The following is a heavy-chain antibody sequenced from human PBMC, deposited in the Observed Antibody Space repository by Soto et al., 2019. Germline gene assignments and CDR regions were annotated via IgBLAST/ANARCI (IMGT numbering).Heavy chain of an antibody. CDR1: GGTFSSYA. Sequence: GASVKVSCKASGGTFSSYAISWVRQAPGQGLEWMGGIIPIFGTANYAQKFQGRVTITADESTSTAYMELSSLRSEDTAVYYCASGEGVDIVATYYGMDVWGQGTTVTVSS. V-gene: IGHV1-69*13. J-gene: IGHJ6*02. D-gene: IGHD5-12*01. CDR2: IIPIFGTA. CDR3: ASGEGVDIVATYYGMDV.